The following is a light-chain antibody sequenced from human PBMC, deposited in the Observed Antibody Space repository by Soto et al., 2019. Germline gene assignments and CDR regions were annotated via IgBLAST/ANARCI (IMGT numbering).Light chain of an antibody. V-gene: IGKV1-9*01. J-gene: IGKJ2*01. CDR3: QQHNAYPYT. CDR2: AAS. Sequence: IQLTQSPSSLSASVGDRVTITCRASQGISSYFAWYQQKPGKAPKVLIYAASTLQSGVPPRFSGSGSGTVFTLTISSLQPEDSATYYCQQHNAYPYTFGQGTQLEIK. CDR1: QGISSY.